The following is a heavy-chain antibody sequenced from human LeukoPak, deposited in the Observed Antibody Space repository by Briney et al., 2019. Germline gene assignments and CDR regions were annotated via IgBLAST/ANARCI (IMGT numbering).Heavy chain of an antibody. CDR2: ISGSGGST. V-gene: IGHV3-23*01. J-gene: IGHJ4*02. D-gene: IGHD3-10*01. CDR3: AKENYGSGSYYFDY. CDR1: GFTFSSYA. Sequence: GGSLRLSCAACGFTFSSYAMSWVRQAPGKGPEWVSAISGSGGSTYYADSVKGRFTISRDNSKNTLYLQMNSLRAEDTAVYYCAKENYGSGSYYFDYWGQGTLVTVSS.